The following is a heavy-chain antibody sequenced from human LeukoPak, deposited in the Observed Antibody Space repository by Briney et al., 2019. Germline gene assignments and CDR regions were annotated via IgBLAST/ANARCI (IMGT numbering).Heavy chain of an antibody. V-gene: IGHV1-2*02. CDR2: INPNSGGT. D-gene: IGHD5-12*01. J-gene: IGHJ6*04. CDR3: ARVNSGYDQERVDV. CDR1: GYTFTGYY. Sequence: ASVKVSCKASGYTFTGYYMHWVRQAPGQGLEWMGWINPNSGGTNYAQKFQGRVTMTRDTSIGTAYMELSRLRSDDTAVYYCARVNSGYDQERVDVWGKGTTVTVSS.